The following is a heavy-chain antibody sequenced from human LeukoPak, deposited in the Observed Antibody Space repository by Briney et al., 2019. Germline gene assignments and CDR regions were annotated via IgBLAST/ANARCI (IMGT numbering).Heavy chain of an antibody. CDR3: ARDLYDSSGYYNYVYGY. CDR2: IYTSGST. CDR1: GGSISSYY. D-gene: IGHD3-22*01. Sequence: SETLSLTCTVSGGSISSYYWSWIRQPAGEGLEWIGRIYTSGSTNYNPSLKSRVTMSVDTSKNQFSLKLSSVTAADTAVCYCARDLYDSSGYYNYVYGYWGQGTLVTVSS. V-gene: IGHV4-4*07. J-gene: IGHJ4*02.